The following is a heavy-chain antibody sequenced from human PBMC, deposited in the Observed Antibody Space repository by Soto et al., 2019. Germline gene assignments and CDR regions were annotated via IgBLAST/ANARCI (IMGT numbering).Heavy chain of an antibody. D-gene: IGHD3-22*01. CDR2: ISSNGEST. V-gene: IGHV3-64D*06. Sequence: GGSLRLSCSASGFTFSTYAMHWVRQAPGKGLEYVSAISSNGESTYYADSVKGRFTISRDNSKNTLYLQMSSLRAEDTAVYYCVKGVAGGSGYYYFDYWGQGILVTVS. CDR1: GFTFSTYA. J-gene: IGHJ4*02. CDR3: VKGVAGGSGYYYFDY.